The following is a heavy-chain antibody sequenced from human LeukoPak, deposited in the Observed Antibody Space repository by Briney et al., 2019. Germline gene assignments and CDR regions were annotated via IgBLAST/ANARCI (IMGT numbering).Heavy chain of an antibody. D-gene: IGHD1-14*01. CDR3: TRESGAGITYFDY. J-gene: IGHJ4*02. CDR1: GFTFSDYY. CDR2: ISSSGSTI. Sequence: GGSLRLSCAASGFTFSDYYMSWIRQAPGKGLEWVSYISSSGSTIYYADSVKGRFTISRDNAKNSLYLQMNSLRAEDTAVYYCTRESGAGITYFDYWGQGTLVTVSS. V-gene: IGHV3-11*04.